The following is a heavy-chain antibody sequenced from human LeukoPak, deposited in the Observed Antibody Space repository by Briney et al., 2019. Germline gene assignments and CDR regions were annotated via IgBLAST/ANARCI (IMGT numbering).Heavy chain of an antibody. J-gene: IGHJ4*02. D-gene: IGHD3-3*01. CDR1: GGSISSYY. V-gene: IGHV4-59*01. Sequence: PSETLSLTCTISGGSISSYYWSWIRQPPGKGLEWIGYIYYSGSTNYNPSLKSRVTISVDTSKNQFSLKLSSVTAADTAVYYCASGTYYDFWSGYWNYWGQGTLATVSS. CDR3: ASGTYYDFWSGYWNY. CDR2: IYYSGST.